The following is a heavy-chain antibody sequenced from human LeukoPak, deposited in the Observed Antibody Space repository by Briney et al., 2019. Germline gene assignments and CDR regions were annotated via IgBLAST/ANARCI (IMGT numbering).Heavy chain of an antibody. CDR1: GGSISSGSYY. CDR3: ARAAYSHDAFDI. J-gene: IGHJ3*02. CDR2: IYTSGST. V-gene: IGHV4-61*02. D-gene: IGHD6-13*01. Sequence: KPSQTLSLTCTVSGGSISSGSYYWSWIRQPAGKGLEWIGRIYTSGSTNYNPSLKSRVTISVDTSKNQFSLKLGSVTAADTAVYYCARAAYSHDAFDIWGQGTMVTVSS.